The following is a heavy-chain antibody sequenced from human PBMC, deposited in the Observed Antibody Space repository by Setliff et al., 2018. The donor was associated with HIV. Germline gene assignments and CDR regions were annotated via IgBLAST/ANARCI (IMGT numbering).Heavy chain of an antibody. CDR1: GYTFTSYG. CDR3: ARVGSYWTQFDY. J-gene: IGHJ4*01. V-gene: IGHV1-18*01. D-gene: IGHD2-15*01. Sequence: ASVKVSCKASGYTFTSYGISWVRQAPGQGLEWMGWISAYNGNTNYAQKFQGRVSMTRNTSISTAYMELSSLRSEDTAVYYCARVGSYWTQFDYWGQGTLVTVSS. CDR2: ISAYNGNT.